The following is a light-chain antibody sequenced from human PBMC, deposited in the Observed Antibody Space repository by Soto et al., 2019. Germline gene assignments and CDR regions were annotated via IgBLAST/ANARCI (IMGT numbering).Light chain of an antibody. CDR1: QSVSSSF. CDR3: RQYGSSPGWT. V-gene: IGKV3-20*01. Sequence: EIVLTQSPDTLSLSPGERATLSCRASQSVSSSFLAWYQQKPGQAPRLLIYGASSRATGIPDRFRGSGSGTDFTLTISRLEPEDFAVYYCRQYGSSPGWTFGQGTKVEIK. J-gene: IGKJ1*01. CDR2: GAS.